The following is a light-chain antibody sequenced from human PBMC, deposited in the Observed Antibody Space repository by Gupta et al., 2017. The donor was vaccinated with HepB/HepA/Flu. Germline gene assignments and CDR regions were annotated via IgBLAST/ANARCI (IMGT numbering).Light chain of an antibody. CDR3: TSNAVRHNLV. CDR1: SSDVGTSNY. J-gene: IGLJ2*01. CDR2: EVN. V-gene: IGLV2-8*01. Sequence: QSALTQPPSASGSPGQSVTISCTGSSSDVGTSNYVSWYQHHPGKAPKLMIYEVNKRPSGVPDRFSGSKSGNTASLTVSGLQPEDDADYYCTSNAVRHNLVFGGGTKLTVL.